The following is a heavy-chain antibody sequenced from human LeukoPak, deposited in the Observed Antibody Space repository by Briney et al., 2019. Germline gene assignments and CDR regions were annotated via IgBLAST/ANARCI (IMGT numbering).Heavy chain of an antibody. CDR1: GGSISSGGYY. V-gene: IGHV4-31*03. D-gene: IGHD6-13*01. CDR3: ARVPDVGYSSSWYFDY. CDR2: IYYSGST. J-gene: IGHJ4*02. Sequence: SQTLSLTCTVSGGSISSGGYYWSWIRQHPGTGLEWIGYIYYSGSTYYNPSLKSRVTLSVDTSKNQFSLKLISVTAADTAVYYCARVPDVGYSSSWYFDYWGQGTLVTVSS.